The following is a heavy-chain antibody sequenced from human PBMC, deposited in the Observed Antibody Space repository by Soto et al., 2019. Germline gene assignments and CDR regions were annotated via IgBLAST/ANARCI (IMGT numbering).Heavy chain of an antibody. CDR3: ARGLATLPVFAFDI. Sequence: SVPTLVNPTQTLTLTCTLSGISLGTSGVGLGWIRQTPGKALEWLALIYWNDDKHYNPSLRTRLTITKDTSKNQAVLTMTNMDPVDTATYYCARGLATLPVFAFDIWDQGTVVTVSS. V-gene: IGHV2-5*01. CDR1: GISLGTSGVG. D-gene: IGHD6-6*01. CDR2: IYWNDDK. J-gene: IGHJ3*02.